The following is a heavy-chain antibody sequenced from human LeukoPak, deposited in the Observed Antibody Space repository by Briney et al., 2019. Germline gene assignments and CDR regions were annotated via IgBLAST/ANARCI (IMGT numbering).Heavy chain of an antibody. D-gene: IGHD6-6*01. CDR1: GYSFTSYW. Sequence: GESLKISCKGSGYSFTSYWIGWVRQMPGKGLEWMGIIYPGDSDTRYSPSFQGQVTISADKSISTAYLQWSSLKASDTAMYYCARHPDLEYSSSNYFDYWGQGTLVTVSS. J-gene: IGHJ4*02. V-gene: IGHV5-51*01. CDR3: ARHPDLEYSSSNYFDY. CDR2: IYPGDSDT.